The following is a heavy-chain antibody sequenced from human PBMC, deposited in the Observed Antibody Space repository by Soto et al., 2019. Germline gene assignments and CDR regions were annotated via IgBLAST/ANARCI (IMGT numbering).Heavy chain of an antibody. V-gene: IGHV3-23*01. CDR2: ISSSGGST. D-gene: IGHD5-12*01. CDR3: AKEKGGYSGYAFDY. Sequence: EVQLLESGGGLVQPGGSLRLSCAASGFTFSSYAVSWVRQAPGKGLEWVSAISSSGGSTYYTDSVKGRFTISRDNSKNTLYLQMNSLRAEDTAVYYCAKEKGGYSGYAFDYWGQGTLVTVSS. J-gene: IGHJ4*02. CDR1: GFTFSSYA.